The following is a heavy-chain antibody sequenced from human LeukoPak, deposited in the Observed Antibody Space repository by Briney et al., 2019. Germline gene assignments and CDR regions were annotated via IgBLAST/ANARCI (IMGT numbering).Heavy chain of an antibody. J-gene: IGHJ3*02. Sequence: ASVKVSCKASGGTFSSYAISWVRQAPGQGLEWMGGIIPIFGTANYAQKFQGRVTITTDESTSTAYMELSSLRSEDTAVYYCARGPPTRGTTGTTGPGAFDIWGQGTMVTVSS. CDR3: ARGPPTRGTTGTTGPGAFDI. D-gene: IGHD1-1*01. CDR1: GGTFSSYA. V-gene: IGHV1-69*05. CDR2: IIPIFGTA.